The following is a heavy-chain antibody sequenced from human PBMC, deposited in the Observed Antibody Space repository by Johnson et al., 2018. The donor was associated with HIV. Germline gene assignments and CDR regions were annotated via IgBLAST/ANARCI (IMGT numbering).Heavy chain of an antibody. CDR2: ISYDGSNK. CDR1: GFTFSSYA. Sequence: QMLLVESGGGLVQPGGSLRLSCAASGFTFSSYAMHWVRQAPGKGLEWVAVISYDGSNKYYADSLKGRFTISRDNSKNTLYLQMNSLRAEDTAVYYCRVVTGAFDIWGQGTMVTVSS. CDR3: RVVTGAFDI. J-gene: IGHJ3*02. D-gene: IGHD4-23*01. V-gene: IGHV3-30*03.